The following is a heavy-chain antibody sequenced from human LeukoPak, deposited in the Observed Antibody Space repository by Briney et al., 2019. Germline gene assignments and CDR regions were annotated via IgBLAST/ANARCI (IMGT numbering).Heavy chain of an antibody. D-gene: IGHD6-6*01. V-gene: IGHV4-61*02. CDR3: ARDHGRSSSSGVDY. CDR1: GGSISSGSYY. Sequence: PSETLSLTCTVSGGSISSGSYYWSWIRQPAGKGLEWIGRIYTSGSTNYNPSLKSRVTISVDTSKNQFSLKLSSVTAADTAVYYCARDHGRSSSSGVDYWGQGTLVTVSS. CDR2: IYTSGST. J-gene: IGHJ4*02.